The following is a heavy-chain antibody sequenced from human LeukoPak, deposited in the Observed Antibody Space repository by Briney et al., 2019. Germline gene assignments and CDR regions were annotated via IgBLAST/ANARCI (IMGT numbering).Heavy chain of an antibody. V-gene: IGHV4-59*11. CDR2: IYYSGST. CDR3: ARERIAAAGAVWFDP. J-gene: IGHJ5*02. D-gene: IGHD6-13*01. Sequence: SETLSLTCTVSGGSIRSHYWSWIRQPPGKGLEWIGYIYYSGSTNYNPSLKSRVTISVDTSKNQFSLKLSSVTAADTAVYYCARERIAAAGAVWFDPWGQGTLVTVSS. CDR1: GGSIRSHY.